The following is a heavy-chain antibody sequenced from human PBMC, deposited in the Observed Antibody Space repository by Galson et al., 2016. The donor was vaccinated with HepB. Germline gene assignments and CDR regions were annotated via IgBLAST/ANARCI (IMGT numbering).Heavy chain of an antibody. J-gene: IGHJ4*02. Sequence: SVKVSCKASGYSLTNYGIHWVRQAPGQGLQWMGWISPYNGVTDYAQKFQGRLTMTTDTSTNTAYMELSSLRSDDTAVYYCARRQLLFVYNQDGFDSWGQGTFVTVSS. CDR3: ARRQLLFVYNQDGFDS. CDR1: GYSLTNYG. D-gene: IGHD2-21*01. CDR2: ISPYNGVT. V-gene: IGHV1-18*04.